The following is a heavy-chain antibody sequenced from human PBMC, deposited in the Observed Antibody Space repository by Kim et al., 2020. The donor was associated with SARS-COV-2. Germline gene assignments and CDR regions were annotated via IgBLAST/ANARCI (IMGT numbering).Heavy chain of an antibody. D-gene: IGHD3-16*01. CDR2: A. V-gene: IGHV1-69*01. CDR3: ARGGQPREFDY. J-gene: IGHJ4*02. Sequence: ANSAQKCQGRVPITADESTSTAYMELSSLRSEDTAVYYCARGGQPREFDYWGQGTLVTVSS.